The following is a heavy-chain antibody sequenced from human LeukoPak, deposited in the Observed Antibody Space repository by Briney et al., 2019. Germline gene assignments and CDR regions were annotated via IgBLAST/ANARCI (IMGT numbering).Heavy chain of an antibody. J-gene: IGHJ4*02. D-gene: IGHD5-18*01. CDR2: VSASSDI. Sequence: PGGSLRLSCAASGFSFSEYYMSWIRQAPGKGLQWVSTVSASSDIHYSDSVKGRFTISRDNARNSLYLQMNSLRDEDTAVYYCARDALHTAHFDYWGQGTLVTVSS. V-gene: IGHV3-69-1*01. CDR3: ARDALHTAHFDY. CDR1: GFSFSEYY.